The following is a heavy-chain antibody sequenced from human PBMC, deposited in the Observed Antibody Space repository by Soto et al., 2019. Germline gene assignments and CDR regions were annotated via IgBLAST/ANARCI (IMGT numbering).Heavy chain of an antibody. Sequence: ASVKVSCKASGYTFTSYYMHWLRQAPGQGLEWMGIINTSGGSTSYAQKFQGRVTMTRDTSTSTVYMELSSLRSEDTVVYYCARYRGSYLLAFDIWGQGTMVTVSS. D-gene: IGHD1-26*01. CDR2: INTSGGST. CDR1: GYTFTSYY. J-gene: IGHJ3*02. V-gene: IGHV1-46*01. CDR3: ARYRGSYLLAFDI.